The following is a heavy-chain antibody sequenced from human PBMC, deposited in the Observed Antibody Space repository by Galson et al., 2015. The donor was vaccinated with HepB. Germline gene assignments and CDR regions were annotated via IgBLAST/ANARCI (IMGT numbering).Heavy chain of an antibody. Sequence: TLSLTCTVSGGSISSGGYYWSWIRQHPGKGLEWIGYIYYSGSIYYNPSLKSRVTISVDTSKNQFSLKLTSVTAADTAVYYCARFDYGSGSYYLTFDYWGQGTLITVSS. V-gene: IGHV4-31*03. CDR1: GGSISSGGYY. D-gene: IGHD3-10*01. CDR2: IYYSGSI. CDR3: ARFDYGSGSYYLTFDY. J-gene: IGHJ4*02.